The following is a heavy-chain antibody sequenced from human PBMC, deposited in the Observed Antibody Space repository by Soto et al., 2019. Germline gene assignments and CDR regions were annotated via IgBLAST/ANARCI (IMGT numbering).Heavy chain of an antibody. V-gene: IGHV3-30-3*01. Sequence: GGSLTLSCAASGFTFSSYSMHWFRQAPGKGLEWVAVITYDGSNKYYDDSVKSRFTISRDTSKNTLYLQMNSLSAADTAVYYFAGERVDYGKALDSAFDYWGQGTLVTVSS. J-gene: IGHJ4*02. CDR3: AGERVDYGKALDSAFDY. D-gene: IGHD4-17*01. CDR1: GFTFSSYS. CDR2: ITYDGSNK.